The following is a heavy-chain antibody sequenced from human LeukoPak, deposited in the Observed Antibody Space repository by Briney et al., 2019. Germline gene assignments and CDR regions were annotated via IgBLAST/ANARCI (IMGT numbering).Heavy chain of an antibody. CDR1: GFTFSSYE. CDR3: ASPNNYYDIPRAFDY. Sequence: PGGSLRLSCAASGFTFSSYEMNWVRQAPGKGLEWVSYISSSGSTIYYADSVKSRFTISRDNAKNSLYLQMNSLRAEDTAVYYCASPNNYYDIPRAFDYWGQGTLVTVSS. D-gene: IGHD3-22*01. CDR2: ISSSGSTI. J-gene: IGHJ4*02. V-gene: IGHV3-48*03.